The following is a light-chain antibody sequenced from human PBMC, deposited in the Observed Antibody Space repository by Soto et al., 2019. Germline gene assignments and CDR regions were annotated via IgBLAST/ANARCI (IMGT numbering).Light chain of an antibody. Sequence: QSVLTQPPSVSGAPGQRVTISCTGSSSNIGAGYDVHWYQQLPGTAPKLLIYGNSNRPSGVPDRFSGSKSGPSASLALTGLRAEDEADYYCQSYDSSLSAVVFGGGTKLTVL. J-gene: IGLJ2*01. CDR3: QSYDSSLSAVV. CDR1: SSNIGAGYD. V-gene: IGLV1-40*01. CDR2: GNS.